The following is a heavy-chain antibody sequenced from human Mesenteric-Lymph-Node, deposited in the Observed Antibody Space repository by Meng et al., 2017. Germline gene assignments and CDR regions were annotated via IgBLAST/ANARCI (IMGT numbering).Heavy chain of an antibody. D-gene: IGHD3-10*01. CDR1: GGSISSSSYY. CDR2: IYYSGST. V-gene: IGHV4-39*07. CDR3: ARDARSTMVRGVIITVGGPFDY. J-gene: IGHJ4*02. Sequence: SETLSLTCTVSGGSISSSSYYWGWIRQPPGKGLEWIGSIYYSGSTYYNPSLKSRVTISVDKSKNQFSLKLSSVTAADTAVYYCARDARSTMVRGVIITVGGPFDYWGQGTLVTVSS.